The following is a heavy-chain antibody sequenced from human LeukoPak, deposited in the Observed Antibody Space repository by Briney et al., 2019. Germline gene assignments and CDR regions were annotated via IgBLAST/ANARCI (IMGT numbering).Heavy chain of an antibody. CDR2: IYPGDSDT. J-gene: IGHJ4*02. D-gene: IGHD6-13*01. Sequence: GESLKISCKGSGYSFTSYWIGWVRQMPGKGLEWMGIIYPGDSDTRYSPSFQGQVTISADRSISTAYLQWSSLKASDTAMYYCARHFYSWAAAGTTVLDYWGQGTLVTVSS. CDR3: ARHFYSWAAAGTTVLDY. CDR1: GYSFTSYW. V-gene: IGHV5-51*01.